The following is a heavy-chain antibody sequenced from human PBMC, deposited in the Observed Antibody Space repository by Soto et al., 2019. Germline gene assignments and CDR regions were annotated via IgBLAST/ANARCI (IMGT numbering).Heavy chain of an antibody. CDR2: ISGSGGST. CDR1: GFTFSSYA. CDR3: AKEGSGYYDSSGYPQGGMDV. Sequence: GGSLRLSCAASGFTFSSYAMSWVRQAPGKGLEWVSAISGSGGSTYYADSVKGRFTISRDNSKNTLYLQMNSLRAEDTAVYYCAKEGSGYYDSSGYPQGGMDVWGQGTTVTVSS. D-gene: IGHD3-22*01. J-gene: IGHJ6*02. V-gene: IGHV3-23*01.